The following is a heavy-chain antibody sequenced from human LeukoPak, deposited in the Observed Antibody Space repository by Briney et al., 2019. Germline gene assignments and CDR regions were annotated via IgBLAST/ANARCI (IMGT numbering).Heavy chain of an antibody. CDR1: GFTFSRYW. J-gene: IGHJ4*02. CDR3: VRVALYYYDSESYYFFEH. V-gene: IGHV3-7*01. D-gene: IGHD3-10*01. CDR2: INQDESAK. Sequence: GGSLRLSCAASGFTFSRYWMSWVRQAPGKGLEWVASINQDESAKFYVDSVKGRFTISRDNAKNSLFLQMNTLRVEDTAIHYCVRVALYYYDSESYYFFEHWGQGTPVTASS.